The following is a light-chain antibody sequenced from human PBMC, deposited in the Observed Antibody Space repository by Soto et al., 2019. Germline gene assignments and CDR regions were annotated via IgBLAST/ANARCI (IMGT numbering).Light chain of an antibody. CDR1: HSISSW. Sequence: DIQMTQSPSTLSASVGDRVSITCRASHSISSWLAWYQQKPGKVPKVLIYKASSVESGIPSRFSGSGFGTDFTLTISSLQPDDFATYYCQQYYDYPYTFGQGTKLEIK. CDR3: QQYYDYPYT. V-gene: IGKV1-5*03. J-gene: IGKJ2*01. CDR2: KAS.